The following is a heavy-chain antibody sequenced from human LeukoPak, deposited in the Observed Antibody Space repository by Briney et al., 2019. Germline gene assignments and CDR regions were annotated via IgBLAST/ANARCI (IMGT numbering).Heavy chain of an antibody. Sequence: SETLSLTCTPSGGSLSGDNYYWSWIRQPPGKGLQWIAYISLSGSTNYNPSLKSRVTISLDTSKNQFSLRLTSVTAADTAVYYCAKTGAPMGGYWGQVTLVPLSS. D-gene: IGHD3-16*01. V-gene: IGHV4-61*01. CDR1: GGSLSGDNYY. CDR2: ISLSGST. J-gene: IGHJ4*02. CDR3: AKTGAPMGGY.